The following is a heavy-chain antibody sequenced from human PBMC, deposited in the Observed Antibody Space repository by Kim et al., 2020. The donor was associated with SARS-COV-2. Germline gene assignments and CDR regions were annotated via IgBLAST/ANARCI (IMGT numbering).Heavy chain of an antibody. D-gene: IGHD6-19*01. Sequence: GGSLRLSCAASGFTFSSYWMSWVRQAPGKGLEWVANIKQDGSENFYVDSVKGRFTISRDNAKNSLYLQMNSLRAEDTAVYYCARDPIGFQWLVRIDVDYWGQGTLVTVSS. CDR1: GFTFSSYW. CDR3: ARDPIGFQWLVRIDVDY. J-gene: IGHJ4*02. CDR2: IKQDGSEN. V-gene: IGHV3-7*01.